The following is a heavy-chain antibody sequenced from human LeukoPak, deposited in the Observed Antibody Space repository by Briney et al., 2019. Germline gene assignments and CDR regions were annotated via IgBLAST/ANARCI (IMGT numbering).Heavy chain of an antibody. V-gene: IGHV4-39*01. CDR1: GGSISTSSFY. CDR3: ARRTLCCGERFDP. D-gene: IGHD3-16*01. J-gene: IGHJ5*02. Sequence: SETLSLTCTVSGGSISTSSFYWGWIRQPPGKGLEWIGSIYYSGSTYYNPSLKSRVTISVDTSKNQFSLKVSSVTAADTAVYYCARRTLCCGERFDPWGQGTLVTVSS. CDR2: IYYSGST.